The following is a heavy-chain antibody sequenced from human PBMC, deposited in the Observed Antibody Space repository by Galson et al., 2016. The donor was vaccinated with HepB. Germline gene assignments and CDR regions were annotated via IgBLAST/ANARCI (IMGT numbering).Heavy chain of an antibody. Sequence: SVKVSCKASGGTFNTYAMNWVRQAPGQGLEWLGNIIPISATTNYAQRFQDRVTINTDDSTSTAYLELSSLRSEDTAVYYCAYDRFGSGRYFDYWGQGSLVTVSS. J-gene: IGHJ4*02. CDR3: AYDRFGSGRYFDY. CDR1: GGTFNTYA. CDR2: IIPISATT. D-gene: IGHD3-10*01. V-gene: IGHV1-69*05.